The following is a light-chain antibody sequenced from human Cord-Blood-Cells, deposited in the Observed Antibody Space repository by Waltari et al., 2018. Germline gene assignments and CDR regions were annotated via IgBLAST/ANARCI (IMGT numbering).Light chain of an antibody. J-gene: IGLJ3*02. V-gene: IGLV2-23*01. Sequence: QSALTQPASVSGSPGQSITIPCPGPSSAVGSYNIVSWYQQHPGKAPKLMIYEGSKRPSGVSNRFSGSKSGNTASLTISGLQAEDEADYYCCSYAGSSTWVFGGGTKLTVL. CDR2: EGS. CDR1: SSAVGSYNI. CDR3: CSYAGSSTWV.